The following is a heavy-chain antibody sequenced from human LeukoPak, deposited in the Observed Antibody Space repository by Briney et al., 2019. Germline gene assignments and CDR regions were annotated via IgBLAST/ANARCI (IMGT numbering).Heavy chain of an antibody. Sequence: GGSLRLSCAASGFTFSNYAMNWVRQATGKGLEWVAVIWYDGSNKYYADSVKGRFTISRDNSKNTLYLQMNSLRAEDTAVYYCARAPYEPWAYYFDYWGQGTLVTVSS. CDR1: GFTFSNYA. D-gene: IGHD3-3*01. J-gene: IGHJ4*02. CDR2: IWYDGSNK. V-gene: IGHV3-33*08. CDR3: ARAPYEPWAYYFDY.